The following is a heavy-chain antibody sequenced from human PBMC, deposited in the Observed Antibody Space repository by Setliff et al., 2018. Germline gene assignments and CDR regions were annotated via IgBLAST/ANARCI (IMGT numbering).Heavy chain of an antibody. V-gene: IGHV4-61*02. J-gene: IGHJ4*02. CDR2: VYRSGTT. CDR3: ARDSHRLTTDPLFDH. CDR1: GDSLSSGSYF. Sequence: KPSETLSLTCTVSGDSLSSGSYFWTWIRQPAGKGLEWIGRVYRSGTTNYSPALKSRVTLSIDTSSNEFSLNLRSVTAADTAIYYCARDSHRLTTDPLFDHWGQGALVTV. D-gene: IGHD6-25*01.